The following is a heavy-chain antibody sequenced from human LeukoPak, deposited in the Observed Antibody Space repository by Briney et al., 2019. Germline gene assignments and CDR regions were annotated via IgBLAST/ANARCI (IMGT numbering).Heavy chain of an antibody. CDR3: AKDEIGAVAGLIDY. V-gene: IGHV3-30*18. CDR1: GFTFSSYG. D-gene: IGHD6-19*01. Sequence: GGSLRLSCAASGFTFSSYGMYWVRQAPGKGLEGVALISYDGSNKYHADSVKGRFTISRDNSKNTLYLQMNSLRAEDTAVYYCAKDEIGAVAGLIDYWGQGTLVTVSS. CDR2: ISYDGSNK. J-gene: IGHJ4*02.